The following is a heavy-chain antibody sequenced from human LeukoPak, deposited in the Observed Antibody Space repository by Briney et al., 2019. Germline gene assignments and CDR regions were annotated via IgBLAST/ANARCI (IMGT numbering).Heavy chain of an antibody. CDR2: IYYSGST. D-gene: IGHD3-22*01. CDR3: ARETEAYDSSGYDHYFDY. Sequence: PSETLSLTCTVSGGSISSSTYYWGWIRQPPGKGLEWIGSIYYSGSTYYNPSLKSRVTISVDTSKNQFSLKLSSVTAADTAVYYCARETEAYDSSGYDHYFDYWGQGTLVTVSS. J-gene: IGHJ4*02. V-gene: IGHV4-39*07. CDR1: GGSISSSTYY.